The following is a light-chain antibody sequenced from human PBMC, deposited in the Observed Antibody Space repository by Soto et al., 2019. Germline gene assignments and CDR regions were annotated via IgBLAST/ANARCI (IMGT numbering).Light chain of an antibody. CDR3: STWDDSLNGVV. CDR1: NSNIGTNI. V-gene: IGLV1-44*01. CDR2: FNI. J-gene: IGLJ2*01. Sequence: QSVLTQPPSVSGTPGQTVTISCSGTNSNIGTNIVNWYQQLPGTAPKLLIYFNIQRPSGVPARFSGSTSGTSASLAISGLQSEDEADYYCSTWDDSLNGVVFGGGTKVTVL.